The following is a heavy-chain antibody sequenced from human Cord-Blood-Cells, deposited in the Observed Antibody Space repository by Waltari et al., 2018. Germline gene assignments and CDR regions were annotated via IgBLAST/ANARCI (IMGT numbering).Heavy chain of an antibody. CDR2: ISYDGSNK. V-gene: IGHV3-30*04. CDR3: ARDWGSGWYYFDY. J-gene: IGHJ4*02. CDR1: GFTFSSYA. D-gene: IGHD6-19*01. Sequence: QVQLVESGGGVVQPGRSLRLSCAASGFTFSSYAMHWVRRAPGKGLEWVAVISYDGSNKYYADSVKGRFTISRDNSKNTLYLQMNSLRAEDTAVYYCARDWGSGWYYFDYWGQGTLVTVSS.